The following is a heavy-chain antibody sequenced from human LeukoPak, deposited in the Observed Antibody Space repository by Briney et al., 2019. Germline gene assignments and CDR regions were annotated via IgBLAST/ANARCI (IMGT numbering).Heavy chain of an antibody. CDR1: GGSISSYY. CDR2: IYTSGST. D-gene: IGHD3-3*01. Sequence: SETLSLTCTVSGGSISSYYWSWIRQPAGKGLEWIGRIYTSGSTNYNPSLKSRVTMSVDTSKNQFSLKLSSVTAADTAVYYCARGPITIFGVVTSRIFDYWGQGTLVTVSS. J-gene: IGHJ4*02. CDR3: ARGPITIFGVVTSRIFDY. V-gene: IGHV4-4*07.